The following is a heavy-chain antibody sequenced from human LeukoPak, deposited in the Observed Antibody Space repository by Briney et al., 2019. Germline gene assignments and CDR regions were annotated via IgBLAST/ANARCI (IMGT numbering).Heavy chain of an antibody. Sequence: GGSLRLSCAASGFTFSSYWMHWVRQAPGKGLVWVSRINSDGSSTSYADSVKGRFTISRDNAKNTLYLQMNSLRAEDTAVYYCARDQIFGVVSSQYYYYYYGMDVWGQGTTVTVSS. V-gene: IGHV3-74*01. J-gene: IGHJ6*02. CDR3: ARDQIFGVVSSQYYYYYYGMDV. CDR1: GFTFSSYW. D-gene: IGHD3-3*01. CDR2: INSDGSST.